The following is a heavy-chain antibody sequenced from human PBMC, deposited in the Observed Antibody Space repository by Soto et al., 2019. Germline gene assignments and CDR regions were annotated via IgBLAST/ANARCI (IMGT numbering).Heavy chain of an antibody. CDR1: GGSISSSSYY. CDR3: ASFGRRGVVPAASSDY. J-gene: IGHJ4*02. Sequence: QLQLQESGPGLVKPSETLSLTCTVSGGSISSSSYYWGWIRQPPGKGLEWIGSIYYSGSTYYNPSLKSRVTISVDTSKNQFSLKLSSVTAADTAVYYCASFGRRGVVPAASSDYWGQGTLVTVSS. V-gene: IGHV4-39*01. D-gene: IGHD2-2*01. CDR2: IYYSGST.